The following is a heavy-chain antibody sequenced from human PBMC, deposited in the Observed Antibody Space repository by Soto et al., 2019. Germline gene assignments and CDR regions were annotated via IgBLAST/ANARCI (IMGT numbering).Heavy chain of an antibody. Sequence: QVQLVESGGGVVQPGRSLRLSCAASGFTFSSYGMHWVRQAPGKGLEWVAVISYDGSNKYYADSVKGRFTISRDNSKNTLYLQMNSLRAEDTAVYYCARRRSGRKGRDFAYWGQGTLVTVSS. CDR2: ISYDGSNK. CDR1: GFTFSSYG. CDR3: ARRRSGRKGRDFAY. D-gene: IGHD2-15*01. V-gene: IGHV3-30*03. J-gene: IGHJ4*02.